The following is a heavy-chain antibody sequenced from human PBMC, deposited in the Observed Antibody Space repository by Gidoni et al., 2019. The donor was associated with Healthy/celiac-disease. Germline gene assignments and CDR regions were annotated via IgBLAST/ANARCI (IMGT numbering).Heavy chain of an antibody. Sequence: QVQLQESGPGLVKPSQTLSLTCTVSGGSISSGGYYWSWIRQHPGKGLEWIGYIYYSGSTYYNPSLKSRVTISVDTSKNQFSLKLSSVTAADTAVYYCARVGDEYYYDSSGYSGGSYYFDYWGQGTLVTVSS. CDR2: IYYSGST. V-gene: IGHV4-31*03. CDR3: ARVGDEYYYDSSGYSGGSYYFDY. D-gene: IGHD3-22*01. CDR1: GGSISSGGYY. J-gene: IGHJ4*02.